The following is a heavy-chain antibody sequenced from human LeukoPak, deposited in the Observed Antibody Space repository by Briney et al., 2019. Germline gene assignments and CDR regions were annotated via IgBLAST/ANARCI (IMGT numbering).Heavy chain of an antibody. V-gene: IGHV3-30*03. CDR1: GFTFSSYG. CDR2: ISYDGSNK. D-gene: IGHD3-3*01. Sequence: GGSLRLSCAASGFTFSSYGMHWVRQAPGKGLEWVAVISYDGSNKYYADSVKGRFTISRDNSKNTLYLQMNSLRAEDTAVYYCARVTFWSGYYPDYWGQGTLVTVSS. CDR3: ARVTFWSGYYPDY. J-gene: IGHJ4*02.